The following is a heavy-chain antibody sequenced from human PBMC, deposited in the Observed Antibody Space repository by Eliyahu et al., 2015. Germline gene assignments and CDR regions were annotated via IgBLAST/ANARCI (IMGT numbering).Heavy chain of an antibody. CDR1: VGSISGSPHS. V-gene: IGHV4-39*01. Sequence: QLQLQESGPGLVKPSETLSLTXPVPVGSISGSPHSWGWVRPPPGKGLAWXGSIYYSGGTNYXPSLKSRVTISVDTSKNQFSLRLSSVTAADTAVYYCARGFCSTSSCYGFDPWGQGTLVTVSS. D-gene: IGHD2-2*01. CDR2: IYYSGGT. CDR3: ARGFCSTSSCYGFDP. J-gene: IGHJ5*02.